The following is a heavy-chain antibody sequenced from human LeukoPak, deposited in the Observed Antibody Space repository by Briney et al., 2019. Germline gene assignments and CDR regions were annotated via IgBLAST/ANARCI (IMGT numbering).Heavy chain of an antibody. CDR1: GGSISSYY. CDR3: ARHSSDSRSSGVDY. J-gene: IGHJ4*02. D-gene: IGHD6-6*01. CDR2: IYYSGST. V-gene: IGHV4-59*08. Sequence: PSETLSLTCTVSGGSISSYYWSWIRQPPGKGLEWIGYIYYSGSTNYNPSLKSRVTISVDTSKNQFSLKLSSVTAADTAVYYCARHSSDSRSSGVDYWGQGTLVTVSS.